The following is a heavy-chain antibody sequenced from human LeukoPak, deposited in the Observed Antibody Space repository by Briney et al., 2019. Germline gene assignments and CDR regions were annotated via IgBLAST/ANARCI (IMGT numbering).Heavy chain of an antibody. CDR2: IYYSGST. CDR3: ARLKHRRPSDYPFDY. J-gene: IGHJ4*02. V-gene: IGHV4-59*01. CDR1: GGSISSYY. D-gene: IGHD4-17*01. Sequence: PSETLSLTCTVSGGSISSYYWSWIRQPPGKGLEWIGYIYYSGSTNYNPSLKSRVTISVDTSKNQFSLKLSSVTAADTAVYYCARLKHRRPSDYPFDYWGQGTLVTVSS.